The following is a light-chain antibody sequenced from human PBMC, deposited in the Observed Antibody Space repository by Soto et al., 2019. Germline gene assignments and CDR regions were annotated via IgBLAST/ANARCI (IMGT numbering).Light chain of an antibody. J-gene: IGLJ1*01. V-gene: IGLV2-14*01. CDR1: SSAVGGYNY. CDR2: EVS. CDR3: SSYTSGSTPDV. Sequence: QSALTQPASVSGSPGQSITISCTGTSSAVGGYNYVSWYQQHPGKAPQLMIYEVSNRPSGVSNRFPGPKSGNTASRTISGRQAEAEADYYCSSYTSGSTPDVFGTGTKLTVL.